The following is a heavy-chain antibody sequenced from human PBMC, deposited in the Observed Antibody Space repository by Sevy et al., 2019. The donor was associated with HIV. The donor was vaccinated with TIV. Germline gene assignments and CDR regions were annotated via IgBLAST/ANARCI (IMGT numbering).Heavy chain of an antibody. CDR2: VSTSGST. Sequence: SETLSLTCTVSGDSINTYYWSWIRQPPGKGLEWIGYVSTSGSTNYNPSLKSRGTISLDTSRNQVSLKVTSVTAADAAVYYCARLRWDLVVVPGATPGCYFDQWGQGTLATVSS. CDR1: GDSINTYY. V-gene: IGHV4-4*08. D-gene: IGHD2-2*01. J-gene: IGHJ4*02. CDR3: ARLRWDLVVVPGATPGCYFDQ.